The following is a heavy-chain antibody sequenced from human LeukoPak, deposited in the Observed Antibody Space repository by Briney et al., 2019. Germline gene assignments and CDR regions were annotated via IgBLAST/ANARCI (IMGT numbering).Heavy chain of an antibody. V-gene: IGHV3-11*01. CDR1: GFTFSDSY. CDR2: ISTSGRII. D-gene: IGHD3-22*01. J-gene: IGHJ4*02. Sequence: GGSLRLACAASGFTFSDSYMSWIRHAPGKGLEWVSYISTSGRIIYYADSVKGRFTISRDNAKNSLYLQMNSLRAEDTAVYYCAGNYDSSGYSEYWGQGTLVTVSA. CDR3: AGNYDSSGYSEY.